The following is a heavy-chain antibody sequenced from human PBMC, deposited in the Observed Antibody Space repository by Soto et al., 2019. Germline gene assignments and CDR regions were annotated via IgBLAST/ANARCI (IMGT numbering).Heavy chain of an antibody. D-gene: IGHD2-15*01. V-gene: IGHV2-5*02. CDR2: IYWDDEK. Sequence: QITLKESGPTLVKPTQTLTLTCTFSGFSLSTSGVGVGWIRQPPGKALEWLALIYWDDEKRYSPALRSRLTISKDTCKNLVFLTIYYMDTEDTTTNHRIQSGCSGNCLQSYASHYYYGMDVWGQGTTVTVSS. CDR3: IQSGCSGNCLQSYASHYYYGMDV. CDR1: GFSLSTSGVG. J-gene: IGHJ6*02.